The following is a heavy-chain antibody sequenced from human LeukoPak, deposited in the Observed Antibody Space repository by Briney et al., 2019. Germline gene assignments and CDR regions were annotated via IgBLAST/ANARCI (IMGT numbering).Heavy chain of an antibody. D-gene: IGHD5-18*01. CDR3: ASPARGYSYGYGY. Sequence: SGMVSSKASIGTFTLYATSWVRQASGQGLDWMGGIIPIFGTANYAQKFQGRVTITADESTSTAYMELSSLRSEDTAVYYCASPARGYSYGYGYWGQGTLVTVSS. J-gene: IGHJ4*02. CDR1: IGTFTLYA. CDR2: IIPIFGTA. V-gene: IGHV1-69*13.